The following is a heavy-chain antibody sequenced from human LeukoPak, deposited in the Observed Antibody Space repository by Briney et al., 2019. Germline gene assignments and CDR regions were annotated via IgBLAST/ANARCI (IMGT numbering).Heavy chain of an antibody. Sequence: SETLSLTCTVSGGSISSRTYYWAWIRQPPGKGLEWIGSINYSGKITYNQSLKSRVTVSLDTSKNQFSLTLSSVTAADTAVYYCARDFGDWRTDYWGQGTLVTVSS. V-gene: IGHV4-39*07. J-gene: IGHJ4*02. CDR1: GGSISSRTYY. CDR3: ARDFGDWRTDY. CDR2: INYSGKI. D-gene: IGHD2-21*02.